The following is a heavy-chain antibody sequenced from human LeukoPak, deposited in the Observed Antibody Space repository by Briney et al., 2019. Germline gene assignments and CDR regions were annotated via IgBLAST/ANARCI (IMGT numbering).Heavy chain of an antibody. D-gene: IGHD3-22*01. CDR1: GYTFTSYY. Sequence: ASVKVSCQASGYTFTSYYMHWVRQAPGQGLEWMGIINPSGGNTSYAQKFQGRVTMTRDTSTSTVYMELSSLRSEDTAVYYCARDRRYCYDSSGYYFFDYWGQGTLVTVSS. V-gene: IGHV1-46*01. CDR2: INPSGGNT. J-gene: IGHJ4*02. CDR3: ARDRRYCYDSSGYYFFDY.